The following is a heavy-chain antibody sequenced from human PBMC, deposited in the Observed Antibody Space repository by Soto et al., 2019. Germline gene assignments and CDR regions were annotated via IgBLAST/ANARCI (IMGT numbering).Heavy chain of an antibody. CDR3: AGGLSHRFGGVIVKYYYMDV. D-gene: IGHD3-16*02. CDR1: GGSISSGGYY. J-gene: IGHJ6*03. CDR2: IYYSGST. Sequence: SETLSLTCTVSGGSISSGGYYWSWIRQHPGKGLEWIGYIYYSGSTYYNPSLKSRVTISVETSKNQFSLKLSSVPAADTAVYYCAGGLSHRFGGVIVKYYYMDVWGKGTTVTVSS. V-gene: IGHV4-31*03.